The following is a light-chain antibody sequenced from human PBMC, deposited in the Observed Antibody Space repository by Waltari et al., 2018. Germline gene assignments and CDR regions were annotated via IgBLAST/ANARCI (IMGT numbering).Light chain of an antibody. Sequence: DIQMTQSPPSLSAAVGDGCTLTCRATQSISTSLNWYQPNPGKAPHLLIYGASSLERGVPSRFSGSGSGTDFTLTISSLHPEDFATYYCQQSYTTPFTFGPGTKVDLK. CDR1: QSISTS. V-gene: IGKV1-39*01. J-gene: IGKJ3*01. CDR3: QQSYTTPFT. CDR2: GAS.